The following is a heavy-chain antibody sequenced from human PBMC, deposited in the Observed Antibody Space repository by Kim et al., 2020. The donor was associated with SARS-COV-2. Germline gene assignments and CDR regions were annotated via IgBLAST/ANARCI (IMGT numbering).Heavy chain of an antibody. Sequence: SETLSLTCAVYGGSFSGYYWSWIRQPPGKGLEWIGEINHSGSTNYNPSLKSRVTISVDTSKNQFSLKLSSVTAADTAVYYCARGPGNSRSWYGARNWFDSWGQGTLVTVSS. CDR2: INHSGST. V-gene: IGHV4-34*01. CDR3: ARGPGNSRSWYGARNWFDS. J-gene: IGHJ5*01. D-gene: IGHD6-13*01. CDR1: GGSFSGYY.